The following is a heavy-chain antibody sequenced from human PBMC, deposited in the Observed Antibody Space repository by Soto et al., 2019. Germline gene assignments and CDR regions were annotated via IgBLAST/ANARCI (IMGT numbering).Heavy chain of an antibody. CDR2: IYYSGST. V-gene: IGHV4-59*01. J-gene: IGHJ6*02. CDR3: ARLNYDILTGRYYGIDV. D-gene: IGHD3-9*01. Sequence: SETLSLTCTVSSGSISTYHWSWIRQPPGKGLEWIGYIYYSGSTNYNPSLKSRVTLSVDTSKNQFSLRLSSVTAADTAVYYCARLNYDILTGRYYGIDVWGQGTTVTVSS. CDR1: SGSISTYH.